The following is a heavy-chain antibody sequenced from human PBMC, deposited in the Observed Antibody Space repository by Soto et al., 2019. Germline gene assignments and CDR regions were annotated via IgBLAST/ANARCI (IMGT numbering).Heavy chain of an antibody. Sequence: QVHLVQSGAEVKKPGASVKVSCKASGYTFSSYAMHWVRQAPGQRLEWMGWINAGKGNTKYSQKVQGRVTITRDTSXXTADMEMSSLRSEDTAVYYCARGDISLVRGVITPLYNWFDPWGHGTLVTVSS. V-gene: IGHV1-3*01. D-gene: IGHD3-10*01. CDR3: ARGDISLVRGVITPLYNWFDP. CDR1: GYTFSSYA. J-gene: IGHJ5*02. CDR2: INAGKGNT.